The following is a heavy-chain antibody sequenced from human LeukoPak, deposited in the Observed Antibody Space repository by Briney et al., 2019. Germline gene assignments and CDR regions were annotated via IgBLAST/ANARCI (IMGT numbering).Heavy chain of an antibody. V-gene: IGHV4-59*01. Sequence: WETLSLTCTVSGGSISSYYWSWIRQPPGKGLECIGYIYYSGSTNYNPSLKSRVTISVDKSKNQFSLKLSSVTAADTAVYYCARALDYGGPDAFDIWGQGTMVTVSS. D-gene: IGHD4-17*01. J-gene: IGHJ3*02. CDR1: GGSISSYY. CDR2: IYYSGST. CDR3: ARALDYGGPDAFDI.